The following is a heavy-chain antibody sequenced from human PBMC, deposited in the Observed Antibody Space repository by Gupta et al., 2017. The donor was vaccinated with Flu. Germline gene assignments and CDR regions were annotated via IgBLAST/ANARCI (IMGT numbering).Heavy chain of an antibody. J-gene: IGHJ3*02. CDR1: GGSISRYH. CDR3: ANFYI. CDR2: LYNNGST. V-gene: IGHV4-59*01. Sequence: QMQLHESGPGLVKPSETLSLTCTVSGGSISRYHWSWIRQTPGKGLEWIGYLYNNGSTDFNPSLKSRVTMSVDTSKNQFSLKLTSVSTADTALYYCANFYIWGQGTMVTVSS.